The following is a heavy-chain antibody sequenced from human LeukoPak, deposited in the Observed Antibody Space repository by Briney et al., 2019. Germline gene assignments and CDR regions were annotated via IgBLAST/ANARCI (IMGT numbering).Heavy chain of an antibody. CDR1: GDSTIYNY. CDR3: ARGPGVFGRIWYMDV. V-gene: IGHV4-4*07. CDR2: IFSDGKI. D-gene: IGHD3-3*01. Sequence: SETLSLTCSVSGDSTIYNYWSWIRQPAGKGLEWIGRIFSDGKINYSPSLESRVTMSVDNDKNQFSLRLSSVTAADTAVYYCARGPGVFGRIWYMDVWGQGTTVSVPS. J-gene: IGHJ6*03.